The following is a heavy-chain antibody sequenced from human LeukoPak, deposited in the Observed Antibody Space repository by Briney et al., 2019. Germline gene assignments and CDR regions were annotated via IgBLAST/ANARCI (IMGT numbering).Heavy chain of an antibody. V-gene: IGHV1-8*01. D-gene: IGHD3-16*01. Sequence: ASVKVSCKASGYTFTSYDINWVRQATGQGPEWMGWMNPNSGNTGYAQKFQGRVTITRNTSISTAYMELSSLRSEDTAVYYCARDTRLRPLDYWGQGTLVTVSS. CDR1: GYTFTSYD. J-gene: IGHJ4*02. CDR3: ARDTRLRPLDY. CDR2: MNPNSGNT.